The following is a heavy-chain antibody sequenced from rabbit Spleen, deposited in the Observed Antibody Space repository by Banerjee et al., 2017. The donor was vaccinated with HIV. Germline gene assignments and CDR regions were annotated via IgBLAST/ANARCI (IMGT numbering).Heavy chain of an antibody. V-gene: IGHV1S40*01. Sequence: QSLEESGGDLVKPGASLTLTCTASGVSFTTNHYLYWVRQAPGKGLEWIACIEGGSSAFSYFASWAKGRFTISKPSSTTVTLQMTSLTVADTATYFCARDTGSSFSSYGMDLWGPGTLVTVS. D-gene: IGHD8-1*01. J-gene: IGHJ6*01. CDR2: IEGGSSAFS. CDR3: ARDTGSSFSSYGMDL. CDR1: GVSFTTNHY.